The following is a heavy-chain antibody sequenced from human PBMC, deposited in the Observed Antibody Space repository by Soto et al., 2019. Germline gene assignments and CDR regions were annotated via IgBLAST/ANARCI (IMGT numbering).Heavy chain of an antibody. CDR1: GYTFTSYG. J-gene: IGHJ4*02. V-gene: IGHV1-18*01. CDR3: ASTSNGIAAAGYFDY. D-gene: IGHD6-13*01. Sequence: QVQLVQSGAEVKKPGASVKVSCKASGYTFTSYGISWVRQAPGQGLEWMGWISAYNGNTNYAQKLQGRVTMTTDTSTSTAYMERRSLRSDDTAVYYGASTSNGIAAAGYFDYWGQGTLVTVSS. CDR2: ISAYNGNT.